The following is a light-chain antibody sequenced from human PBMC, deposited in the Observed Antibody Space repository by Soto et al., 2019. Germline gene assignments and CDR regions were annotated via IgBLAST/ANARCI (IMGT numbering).Light chain of an antibody. CDR2: DVS. Sequence: EIVMTQSPATLSVSPGERATLSCRAGQGVTTNFAWYRQKSGQSPRLLIYDVSIRATGVPARLSGTGSETDFTHTISGLQSEDSAVYFCQQYNNWPFSFGQGTRLEIK. V-gene: IGKV3-15*01. CDR1: QGVTTN. J-gene: IGKJ5*01. CDR3: QQYNNWPFS.